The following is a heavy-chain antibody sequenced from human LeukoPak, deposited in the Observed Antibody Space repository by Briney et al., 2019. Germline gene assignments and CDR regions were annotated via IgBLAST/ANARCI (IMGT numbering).Heavy chain of an antibody. CDR2: LSDTGTT. D-gene: IGHD1-14*01. CDR1: GGSISSSSYY. Sequence: SETLSLTCTVSGGSISSSSYYWDWVRQPPGKGLEWIVSLSDTGTTYYNPSLESRVTMSVDTSKNQFSLKLSSVTAADTAVYYCARRDHTGRSHAWFDPWGQGTLVTVSS. J-gene: IGHJ5*02. V-gene: IGHV4-39*01. CDR3: ARRDHTGRSHAWFDP.